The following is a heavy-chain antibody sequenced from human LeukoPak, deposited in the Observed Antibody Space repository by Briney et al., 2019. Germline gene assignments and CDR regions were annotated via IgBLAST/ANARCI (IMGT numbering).Heavy chain of an antibody. CDR1: GGTLTSGGYS. J-gene: IGHJ5*02. CDR3: ARIRISSTSQNYFDP. Sequence: SETLSLTCAVSGGTLTSGGYSWSWIRQSPGKALEWIGYIYYSGSAYYNPSLKSRVDISFDTSKDQFSLRMTSVTAADSAIYFCARIRISSTSQNYFDPWGQGTLVTVSS. D-gene: IGHD2-2*01. CDR2: IYYSGSA. V-gene: IGHV4-30-4*07.